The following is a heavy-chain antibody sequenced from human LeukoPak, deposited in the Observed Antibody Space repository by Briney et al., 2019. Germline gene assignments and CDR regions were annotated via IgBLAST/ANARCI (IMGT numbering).Heavy chain of an antibody. CDR2: INWNGGST. V-gene: IGHV3-20*04. D-gene: IGHD4-17*01. CDR1: GFTFDDYG. Sequence: AGGSLRLSCAASGFTFDDYGMSWVRQAPGKGLEWVSGINWNGGSTGYADSVKGRFTISRDNAKNSLYLQMNSLRAEDTALYYCARVPDYGDYGDAFDIWGQGTMVTVSS. J-gene: IGHJ3*02. CDR3: ARVPDYGDYGDAFDI.